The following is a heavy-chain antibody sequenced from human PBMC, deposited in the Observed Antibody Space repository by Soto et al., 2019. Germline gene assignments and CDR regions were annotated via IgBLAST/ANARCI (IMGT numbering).Heavy chain of an antibody. CDR1: GGSISSSSYY. Sequence: SETLSLTCTVSGGSISSSSYYWGWIRQAPGKGLEWIGSIYYSGSTYYNPSLKSRVTISVDTSKNQFSLKLSSVTAADTAVYYCARLASFGYLFPLYYFDYWGQGTLVTVSS. CDR3: ARLASFGYLFPLYYFDY. CDR2: IYYSGST. D-gene: IGHD2-21*01. V-gene: IGHV4-39*01. J-gene: IGHJ4*02.